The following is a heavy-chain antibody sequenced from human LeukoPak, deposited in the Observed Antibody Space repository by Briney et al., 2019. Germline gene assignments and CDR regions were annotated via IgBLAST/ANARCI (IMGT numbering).Heavy chain of an antibody. CDR1: GGSVNRGTFF. CDR3: ARVGTAYSSSWFDY. Sequence: AETLSLTCAVSGGSVNRGTFFWTWIRQPPGKGLEWIGYISNSGSTNYNPSLKSRVTISSDTSKTQFSLKLSSVTAADTAVYYCARVGTAYSSSWFDYWGQGTLVTVSS. CDR2: ISNSGST. D-gene: IGHD6-13*01. J-gene: IGHJ4*02. V-gene: IGHV4-61*01.